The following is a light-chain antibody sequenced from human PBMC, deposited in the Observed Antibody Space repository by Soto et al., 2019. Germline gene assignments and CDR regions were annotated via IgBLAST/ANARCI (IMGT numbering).Light chain of an antibody. CDR1: SSNVGDYNY. CDR2: DVS. CDR3: SSRTSTGTRV. V-gene: IGLV2-14*01. Sequence: QSALTQPPSVSGSPGQSITISCTGTSSNVGDYNYVSWYQQHPGKAPKLMIYDVSNRPSGVSNRFSGSKSGNTASLTISGLQAEDEADYYCSSRTSTGTRVFGGGTKLTVL. J-gene: IGLJ2*01.